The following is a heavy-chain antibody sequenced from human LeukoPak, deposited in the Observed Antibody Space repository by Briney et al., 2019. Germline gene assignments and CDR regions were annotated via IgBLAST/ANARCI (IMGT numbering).Heavy chain of an antibody. CDR1: GGSISDRFEHY. CDR3: ARGSDYTWGG. J-gene: IGHJ4*01. V-gene: IGHV4/OR15-8*01. CDR2: VHHTGRT. D-gene: IGHD3-10*01. Sequence: ETLSLTCVVSGGSISDRFEHYWSWVRQPAGKGFEWIAEVHHTGRTIHGPSVPQRVTLSADTSKTPDSLQLTSVPAADTAVYFCARGSDYTWGGWGQGPLVTVSS.